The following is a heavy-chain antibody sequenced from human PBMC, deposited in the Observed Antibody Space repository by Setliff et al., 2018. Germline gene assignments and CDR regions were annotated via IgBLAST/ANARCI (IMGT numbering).Heavy chain of an antibody. CDR2: ISSTGSYK. V-gene: IGHV3-21*01. D-gene: IGHD2-15*01. Sequence: GGSLRLSCVASGFTFSNYEFNWVRQAPGKGLEWVSSISSTGSYKPYADSVRGRFTISRDNSKNTLYLQMNSLRPEDTAVYYCARTCSGSGCYAGLESWGQGTPVTVSS. CDR3: ARTCSGSGCYAGLES. CDR1: GFTFSNYE. J-gene: IGHJ4*02.